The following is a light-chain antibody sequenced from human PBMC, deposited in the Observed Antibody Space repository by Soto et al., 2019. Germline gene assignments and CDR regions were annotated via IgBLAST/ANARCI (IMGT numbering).Light chain of an antibody. J-gene: IGKJ1*01. CDR2: GAS. Sequence: EIVMTQSPATLSMSPRARATLSCRASQSVNTNLAWYQQKPGQAPRLLIYGASTRATGLPARFSGSGSGTEFTLTISSLQCENFAVYYCQHYNKWPPWTFGQGTKVEGK. V-gene: IGKV3-15*01. CDR1: QSVNTN. CDR3: QHYNKWPPWT.